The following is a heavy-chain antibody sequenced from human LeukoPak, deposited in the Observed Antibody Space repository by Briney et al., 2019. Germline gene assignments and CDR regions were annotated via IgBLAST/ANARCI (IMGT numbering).Heavy chain of an antibody. V-gene: IGHV1-2*02. D-gene: IGHD6-13*01. J-gene: IGHJ4*02. Sequence: ASVKVSCKASGYTFTDYYIHWVRQAPGQGLEWMGWINPNSGGTNYAQKFQGRVTMTRDTSISTAYMELSSLRSDDTAVYYCATGYSSSWYLDYWGQGTLVTVSS. CDR3: ATGYSSSWYLDY. CDR2: INPNSGGT. CDR1: GYTFTDYY.